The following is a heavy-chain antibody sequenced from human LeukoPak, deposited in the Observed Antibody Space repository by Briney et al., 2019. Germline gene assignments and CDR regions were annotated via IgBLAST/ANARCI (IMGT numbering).Heavy chain of an antibody. D-gene: IGHD2-2*01. CDR3: AKVAGDIVVVPAAQPHDYYYYMDV. CDR2: ISYDGSNK. Sequence: GRSLRLSCSASGFTFSSYAMHWVRQAPGRGLEWVAVISYDGSNKYYADSVKGRFTISRDNSKNTLYLQMNSLRAEDTAVYYCAKVAGDIVVVPAAQPHDYYYYMDVWGKGTTVTVSS. CDR1: GFTFSSYA. V-gene: IGHV3-30-3*01. J-gene: IGHJ6*03.